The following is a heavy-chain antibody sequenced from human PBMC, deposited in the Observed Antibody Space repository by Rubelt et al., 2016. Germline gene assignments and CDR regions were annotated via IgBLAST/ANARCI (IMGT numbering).Heavy chain of an antibody. CDR3: ARDARNYYYGMDV. V-gene: IGHV3-30*04. D-gene: IGHD6-6*01. CDR2: ISFDGTNE. J-gene: IGHJ6*02. Sequence: VQLVESGGGLVQPGGSLRLSCVASGFTFSDHAMHWVRQAPGRGLEWVALISFDGTNEYYANSVKGRFTISRDISKNTLYLQMNSVGAEDTAVYFCARDARNYYYGMDVWGQGTTVTVSS. CDR1: GFTFSDHA.